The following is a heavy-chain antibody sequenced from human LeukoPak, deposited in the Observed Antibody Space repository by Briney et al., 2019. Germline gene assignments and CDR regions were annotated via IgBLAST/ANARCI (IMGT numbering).Heavy chain of an antibody. CDR1: GFTFSSYA. D-gene: IGHD6-19*01. CDR3: AKGTTFSSGWSFTYFDY. Sequence: PGGSLRLSCAASGFTFSSYAMSWVRQAPGKGLEWVSAISGSGGSTYYADSVKGRFTISRDNSKNTLYLQMNSLRAEDTALYYCAKGTTFSSGWSFTYFDYWGQGTLVTVSS. V-gene: IGHV3-23*01. J-gene: IGHJ4*02. CDR2: ISGSGGST.